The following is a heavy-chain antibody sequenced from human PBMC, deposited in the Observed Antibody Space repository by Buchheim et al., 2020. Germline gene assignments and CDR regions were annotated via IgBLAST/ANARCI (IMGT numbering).Heavy chain of an antibody. J-gene: IGHJ4*02. CDR2: IWYDGSTK. CDR3: ARGTVPSTIGMDY. D-gene: IGHD2-2*01. V-gene: IGHV3-33*01. Sequence: QVQLVESGGGVVQPGRSLRLSCAASGFTFSTYGMHWVRQAPGKGLEWVAVIWYDGSTKYYADSVKGRFTISRDNSKNTLYLQMNSLRDEDTAAYYCARGTVPSTIGMDYWGQGTL. CDR1: GFTFSTYG.